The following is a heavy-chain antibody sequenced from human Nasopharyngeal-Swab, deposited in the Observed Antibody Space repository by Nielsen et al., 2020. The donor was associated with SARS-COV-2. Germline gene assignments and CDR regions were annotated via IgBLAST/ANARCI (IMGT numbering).Heavy chain of an antibody. J-gene: IGHJ4*02. D-gene: IGHD5-24*01. CDR2: IYTSGST. CDR3: ARLEFEATIAS. V-gene: IGHV4-4*07. CDR1: GGSISSYY. Sequence: SETLSLTCTVSGGSISSYYWSWIRQPAGKGLEWIGRIYTSGSTNYNPSLKSRVTISVDTSKNQFSLKLRFVTAADTAVYYCARLEFEATIASWGQGTLVTVSS.